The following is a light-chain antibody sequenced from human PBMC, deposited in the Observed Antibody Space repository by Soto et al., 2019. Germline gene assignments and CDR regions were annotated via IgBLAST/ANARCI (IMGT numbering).Light chain of an antibody. CDR1: QSVSSN. CDR2: GAS. Sequence: EIMMTQSPATLSVSPGERATLSCRASQSVSSNLAWYQQKPGQAPRLLIYGASTRATGIPARFSGSGSGTEFTLTISSLQSEHFAVYYCQQYNNWHPWTFGQGTKVDIK. J-gene: IGKJ1*01. V-gene: IGKV3-15*01. CDR3: QQYNNWHPWT.